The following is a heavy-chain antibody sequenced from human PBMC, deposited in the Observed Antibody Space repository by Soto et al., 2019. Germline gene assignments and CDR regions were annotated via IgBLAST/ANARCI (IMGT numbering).Heavy chain of an antibody. Sequence: PGGYLRLSCAASGFTFSSYGMHWVRQAPGKGLEWVAVIWYDGSNKYYADSVKGRFTISRDNSKNTLYLQMNSLRAEDTVVYYCARGLTVTTDWGQGTLDTVSS. CDR1: GFTFSSYG. V-gene: IGHV3-33*01. D-gene: IGHD4-17*01. CDR2: IWYDGSNK. J-gene: IGHJ4*02. CDR3: ARGLTVTTD.